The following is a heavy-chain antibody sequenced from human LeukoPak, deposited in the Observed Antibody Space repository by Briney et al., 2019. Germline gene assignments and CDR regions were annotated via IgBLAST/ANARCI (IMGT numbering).Heavy chain of an antibody. CDR3: TTRGGSFSIFDY. CDR2: IKSKTDGGTP. J-gene: IGHJ4*02. V-gene: IGHV3-15*01. Sequence: GGSLRLSCAASGFTFSDAWMSWVRQAPGKGLEWVGRIKSKTDGGTPDYAAPVKGRFTISRDDSKNTLNLQMNSLKTEDTAVYYCTTRGGSFSIFDYWGQGTLVTVSS. D-gene: IGHD1-26*01. CDR1: GFTFSDAW.